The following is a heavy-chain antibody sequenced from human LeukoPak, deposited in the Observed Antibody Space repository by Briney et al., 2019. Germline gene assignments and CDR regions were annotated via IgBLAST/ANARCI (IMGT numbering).Heavy chain of an antibody. CDR1: GFTFDDYA. V-gene: IGHV3-23*01. D-gene: IGHD5-12*01. CDR2: ISGSGGST. Sequence: GGSLRLSCAASGFTFDDYAMSWVRQAPGKGLEWVSAISGSGGSTYYADSVKGRFTISRDNSKNTLYLQMNSLRAEDTAVYYCAKDGGYSGYDLDYYFDYWGQGTLVTVSS. CDR3: AKDGGYSGYDLDYYFDY. J-gene: IGHJ4*02.